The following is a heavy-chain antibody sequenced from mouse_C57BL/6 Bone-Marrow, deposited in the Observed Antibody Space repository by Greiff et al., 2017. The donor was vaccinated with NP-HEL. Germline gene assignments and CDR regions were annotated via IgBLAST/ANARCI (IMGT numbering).Heavy chain of an antibody. D-gene: IGHD1-1*01. CDR2: IYPGSGNT. CDR3: ARRGYGSSSWCAY. CDR1: GYTFTDYY. J-gene: IGHJ3*01. V-gene: IGHV1-76*01. Sequence: QVQLQQSGAELVRPGASVKLSCKASGYTFTDYYINWVKQRPGQGLEWIARIYPGSGNTYYNEKFKGKATLTAENSSSTAYIQLRRLTSTDSSFFFCARRGYGSSSWCAYWGQGTLVTVSA.